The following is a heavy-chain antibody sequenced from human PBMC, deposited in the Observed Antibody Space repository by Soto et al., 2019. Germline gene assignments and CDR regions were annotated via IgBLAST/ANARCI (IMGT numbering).Heavy chain of an antibody. CDR2: INPNSGAT. V-gene: IGHV1-2*02. D-gene: IGHD3-3*01. CDR3: ARGGGTILAPLP. Sequence: QVQLEQSGAEVKKPGASVKVSCKASGYTFTGYFMHWVRQAPGQGLEWMGWINPNSGATKYAQKFQGRVTLSRDTSISTAYMELGGLRSDDTAVYYCARGGGTILAPLPWGQGTLVTVSS. J-gene: IGHJ5*02. CDR1: GYTFTGYF.